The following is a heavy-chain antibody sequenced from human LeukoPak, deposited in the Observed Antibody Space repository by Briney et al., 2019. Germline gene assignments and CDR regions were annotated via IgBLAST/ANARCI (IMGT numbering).Heavy chain of an antibody. Sequence: ASVKVSCKASGYTFTGYYMHWVRQARGQRLEWIGWIVVGSGNTNYAQKFQERVTITRDMSTSTAYMELSSLRSEDTAVYYCAANSYRDAFDIWGQGTMVTVSS. CDR1: GYTFTGYY. CDR2: IVVGSGNT. V-gene: IGHV1-58*02. D-gene: IGHD5-18*01. J-gene: IGHJ3*02. CDR3: AANSYRDAFDI.